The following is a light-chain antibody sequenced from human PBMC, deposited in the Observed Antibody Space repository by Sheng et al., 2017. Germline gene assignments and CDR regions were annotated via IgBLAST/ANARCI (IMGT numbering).Light chain of an antibody. CDR1: QSVLYSSNNKNY. CDR2: WAS. Sequence: DIVMTQSPDSLAVSLGERATINCKSSQSVLYSSNNKNYLAWYQQKPGQPPKLLIYWASTRESGVPDRFGGSGSGTDFTLTISSLQAEDAAVYYCQQRSNWPYTFGQGTKLEIK. CDR3: QQRSNWPYT. J-gene: IGKJ2*01. V-gene: IGKV4-1*01.